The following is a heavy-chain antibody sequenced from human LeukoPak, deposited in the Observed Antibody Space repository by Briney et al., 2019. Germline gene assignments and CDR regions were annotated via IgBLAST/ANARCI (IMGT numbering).Heavy chain of an antibody. Sequence: GGSLRLSCAASGFTFSSYWMSWVRQAPGKGLEWVANIKQDGSEKYYVDSVKGRFTISRDNAKNSLYLQMNSLRAEDTAAYYCARDLTYYDILTGFYYYYYYMDVWGKGTTVTVSS. CDR1: GFTFSSYW. D-gene: IGHD3-9*01. V-gene: IGHV3-7*01. J-gene: IGHJ6*03. CDR2: IKQDGSEK. CDR3: ARDLTYYDILTGFYYYYYYMDV.